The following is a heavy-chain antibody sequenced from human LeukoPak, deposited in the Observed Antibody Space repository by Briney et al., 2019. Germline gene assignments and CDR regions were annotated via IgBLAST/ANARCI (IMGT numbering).Heavy chain of an antibody. V-gene: IGHV1-69*04. J-gene: IGHJ6*02. CDR3: ARPKYYYDSSGYRTAGGFYYYYGMDV. CDR1: GGTFSSYA. CDR2: IIPILGIA. Sequence: SVKVSCKASGGTFSSYAISWVRQALGQGLEWMGRIIPILGIANYAQKFQGRVTITADKSTSTAYMELSSLRSEDTAVYYCARPKYYYDSSGYRTAGGFYYYYGMDVWGQGTTVTVSS. D-gene: IGHD3-22*01.